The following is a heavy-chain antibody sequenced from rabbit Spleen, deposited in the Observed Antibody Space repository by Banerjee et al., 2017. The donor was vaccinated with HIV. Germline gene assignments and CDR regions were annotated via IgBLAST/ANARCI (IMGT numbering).Heavy chain of an antibody. V-gene: IGHV1S40*01. D-gene: IGHD8-1*01. CDR1: GFSFSAGYY. CDR3: ARDSGSSFSSYGMDL. CDR2: IAGGSSGFS. J-gene: IGHJ6*01. Sequence: QSLEESGGDLVKPGASLTLTCTASGFSFSAGYYMCWVRQAPGKGLEWIACIAGGSSGFSYSANWAKGRFTISKTSSTTVTLQMTSLTAADTATYFCARDSGSSFSSYGMDLWGPGTLVTVS.